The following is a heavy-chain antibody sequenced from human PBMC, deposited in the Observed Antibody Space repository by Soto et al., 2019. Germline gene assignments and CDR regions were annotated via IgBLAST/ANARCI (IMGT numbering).Heavy chain of an antibody. J-gene: IGHJ4*02. CDR2: IHYNGDT. D-gene: IGHD3-3*02. CDR3: GRGARRGREAPTYFHF. Sequence: SETLSLTCSVSGGSLTSGGYYWSGGRQHPGKDLQWVGSIHYNGDTYYNPSLRSRTSISLDTSENRFSLMLSSVTAADAAVYCCGRGARRGREAPTYFHFGGPGTPVT. CDR1: GGSLTSGGYY. V-gene: IGHV4-31*03.